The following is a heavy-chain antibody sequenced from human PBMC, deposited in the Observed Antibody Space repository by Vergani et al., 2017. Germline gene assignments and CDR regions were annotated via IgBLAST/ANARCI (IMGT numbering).Heavy chain of an antibody. J-gene: IGHJ4*02. V-gene: IGHV4-39*01. CDR3: ARHTLPGLVRGPFADY. CDR2: MFYSGST. D-gene: IGHD3-10*01. CDR1: GGSITSSSYY. Sequence: QLHLQESGPGLVKPSETLSLTCTVSGGSITSSSYYWGWIRQPPGKGLEWIGSMFYSGSTHYNPSLKSRVAITVDTSENQYSLTLSSVTAADTAVYFCARHTLPGLVRGPFADYWGQGTLVTVSS.